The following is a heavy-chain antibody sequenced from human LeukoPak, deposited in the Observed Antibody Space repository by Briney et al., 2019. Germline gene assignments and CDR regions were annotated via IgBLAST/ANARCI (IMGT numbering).Heavy chain of an antibody. Sequence: PSETLSLTCTVSGGSISSYYWSWIRQPPGKGLEWIGYIYYSGSTNYNPSLKSRVTISVDTSKNQFSLKLSSVTAADTAVYYCARVEDVVVPAAPDYWGQGTLVTVSS. D-gene: IGHD2-2*01. CDR3: ARVEDVVVPAAPDY. CDR1: GGSISSYY. CDR2: IYYSGST. V-gene: IGHV4-59*01. J-gene: IGHJ4*02.